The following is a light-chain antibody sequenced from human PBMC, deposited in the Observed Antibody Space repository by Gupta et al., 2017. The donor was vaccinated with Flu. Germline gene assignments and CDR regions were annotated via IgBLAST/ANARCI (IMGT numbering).Light chain of an antibody. CDR2: GNN. CDR1: SANIGAGHD. Sequence: QSVLTQPPSVSVAPGPRVTIACPGSSANIGAGHDVHWYQQIPGTAPRLIVYGNNFRPSGVPDRVSASKSGTSASLAISGLQAQDDAVYYCHSHDRSLSGSRVFGGGTKLTVL. J-gene: IGLJ3*02. V-gene: IGLV1-40*01. CDR3: HSHDRSLSGSRV.